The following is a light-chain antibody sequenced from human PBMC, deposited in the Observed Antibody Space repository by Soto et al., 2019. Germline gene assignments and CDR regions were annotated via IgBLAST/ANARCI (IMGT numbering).Light chain of an antibody. V-gene: IGLV2-11*01. CDR1: SSDVGGYNY. J-gene: IGLJ2*01. CDR2: DVS. CDR3: CSYAGSYTFEV. Sequence: QSALTQPRSVSGSPGQSVTISCTGTSSDVGGYNYVSWYQQHPGKAPKLMINDVSKRPSGVPDRFSGCKSGNTASLTISGLQAEDEADYYCCSYAGSYTFEVFGGGTKLTVL.